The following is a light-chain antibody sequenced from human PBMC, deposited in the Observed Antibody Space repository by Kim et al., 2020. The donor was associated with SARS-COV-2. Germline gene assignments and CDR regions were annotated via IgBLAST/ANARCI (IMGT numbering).Light chain of an antibody. J-gene: IGLJ2*01. CDR1: SSNIGAGYD. V-gene: IGLV1-40*01. CDR3: QSYDTSLSGSKI. Sequence: VTISCTGSSSNIGAGYDVHWDQHLPGTAPKLLIYGNNNRPSGVPDRCSASKSANSASLAITGLQAEDEADYYCQSYDTSLSGSKIFGGGTQLTVL. CDR2: GNN.